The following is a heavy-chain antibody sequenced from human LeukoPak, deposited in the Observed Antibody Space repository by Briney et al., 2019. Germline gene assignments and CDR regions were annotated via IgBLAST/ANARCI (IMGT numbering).Heavy chain of an antibody. V-gene: IGHV6-1*01. J-gene: IGHJ5*02. CDR2: TYYRSKWYN. D-gene: IGHD3-3*01. CDR1: GDSVSSKDAA. CDR3: ARHMINTIFGVVTIALLNWFDP. Sequence: KPSQTLSLTCAISGDSVSSKDAAWNWIRQSPSRGLEWLGRTYYRSKWYNDYAVSVKSRIIINPDTSKNQFSLKLSSVTAADTAVYYCARHMINTIFGVVTIALLNWFDPWGQGTLVTVSS.